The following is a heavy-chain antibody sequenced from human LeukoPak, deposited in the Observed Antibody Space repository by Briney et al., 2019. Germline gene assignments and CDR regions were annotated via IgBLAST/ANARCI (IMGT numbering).Heavy chain of an antibody. D-gene: IGHD2-15*01. Sequence: GGSLRLSCAASGFTFSTYAMSWVRQAPGKGLEWVSGISGSGDYTYYTDSVKGRFTISRDTSKNTLYLQMNSLRAEDTAVYYCARDDIVVVAQFDYWGQGTLVTVSS. CDR2: ISGSGDYT. CDR3: ARDDIVVVAQFDY. V-gene: IGHV3-23*01. CDR1: GFTFSTYA. J-gene: IGHJ4*02.